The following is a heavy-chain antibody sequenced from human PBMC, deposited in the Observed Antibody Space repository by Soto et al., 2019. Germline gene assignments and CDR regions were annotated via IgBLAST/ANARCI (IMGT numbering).Heavy chain of an antibody. CDR1: GFTFSSYG. Sequence: QVQLVESGGGVVQPGRSLRLSCAASGFTFSSYGMHWVRQAPGKGLEWVAGIWYDGSNKYYADSVKGRFTISRDNSKNTLYLQMNGLRAEDTAVYCGARMDQLLWGPVFWGQVTLVTVSS. J-gene: IGHJ4*02. CDR2: IWYDGSNK. D-gene: IGHD2-2*01. V-gene: IGHV3-33*01. CDR3: ARMDQLLWGPVF.